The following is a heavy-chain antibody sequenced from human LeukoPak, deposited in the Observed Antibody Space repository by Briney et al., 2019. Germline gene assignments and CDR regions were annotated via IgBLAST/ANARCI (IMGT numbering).Heavy chain of an antibody. Sequence: PSETLSLTCAVYGGSFSGYYWSWIRQPPGKGLEWIGEINHSGSTNYNPSLKSRVTISVDTSKSQFSLKLSSVTAADTAVYYCARGTVVTPFDYWGQGTLVTVSS. V-gene: IGHV4-34*01. J-gene: IGHJ4*02. CDR3: ARGTVVTPFDY. CDR1: GGSFSGYY. CDR2: INHSGST. D-gene: IGHD2-15*01.